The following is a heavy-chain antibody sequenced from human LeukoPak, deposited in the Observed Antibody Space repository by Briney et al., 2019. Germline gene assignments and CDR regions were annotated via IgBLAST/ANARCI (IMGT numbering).Heavy chain of an antibody. Sequence: PGGSLRLSCAASGFTFSSYSMNWVRQAPGKGLEWVSSISSSSSYIYYADSVKGRFTISRDNAKNSLYLQMNSLRAEDTAVYYCARDLSSGWYPPPFDYWGQGTLVTVSS. CDR3: ARDLSSGWYPPPFDY. CDR2: ISSSSSYI. V-gene: IGHV3-21*01. D-gene: IGHD6-19*01. CDR1: GFTFSSYS. J-gene: IGHJ4*02.